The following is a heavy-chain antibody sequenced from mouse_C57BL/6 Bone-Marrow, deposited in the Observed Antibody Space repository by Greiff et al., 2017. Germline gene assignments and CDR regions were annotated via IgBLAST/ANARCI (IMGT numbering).Heavy chain of an antibody. V-gene: IGHV5-4*01. CDR1: GFTFSSYA. CDR2: ISDGGSYT. J-gene: IGHJ2*01. CDR3: ARSRGGVTTVVARDFDY. D-gene: IGHD1-1*01. Sequence: EVQRVESGGGLVKPGGSLKLPCAASGFTFSSYALSWVRQTPEKRLEWVATISDGGSYTYYPDNVKGGFTISSDNAKNNLYLQMSQRKSEDTARYYCARSRGGVTTVVARDFDYWGQGTTLTVSS.